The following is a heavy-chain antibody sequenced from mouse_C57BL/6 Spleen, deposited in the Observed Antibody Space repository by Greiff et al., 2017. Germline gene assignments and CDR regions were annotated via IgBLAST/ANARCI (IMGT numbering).Heavy chain of an antibody. Sequence: QVQQQQSGPELVKPGASVKISCKASGYAFSSSWMNWVKQRPGKGLEWIGRIYPGDGDTNYNGKFKGKATLTADKSSSTAYMQLSSLTSEDSAVYFCAREDYGNPVLDVWGTGTTVTVSS. D-gene: IGHD2-1*01. CDR3: AREDYGNPVLDV. CDR2: IYPGDGDT. CDR1: GYAFSSSW. J-gene: IGHJ1*03. V-gene: IGHV1-82*01.